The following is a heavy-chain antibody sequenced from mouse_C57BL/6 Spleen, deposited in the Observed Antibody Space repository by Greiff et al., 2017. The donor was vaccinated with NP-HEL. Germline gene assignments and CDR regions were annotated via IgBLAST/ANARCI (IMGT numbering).Heavy chain of an antibody. J-gene: IGHJ4*01. CDR2: INPNNGGT. Sequence: EVQLQQSGPELVKPGASVKIPCKASGYTFTDYNMDWVKQSHGKSLEWIGDINPNNGGTIYNQKFKGKATLTVDKSSSTAYMELRSLTSEDTAVYYCARQPAQALYYAMDYWGQGTSVTVSS. D-gene: IGHD3-2*02. CDR3: ARQPAQALYYAMDY. V-gene: IGHV1-18*01. CDR1: GYTFTDYN.